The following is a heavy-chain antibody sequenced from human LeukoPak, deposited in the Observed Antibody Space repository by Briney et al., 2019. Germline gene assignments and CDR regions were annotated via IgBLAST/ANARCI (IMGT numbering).Heavy chain of an antibody. D-gene: IGHD5-12*01. CDR2: VYYSGST. CDR1: GGSISNYY. CDR3: ARAYIVATTGGWYFDL. J-gene: IGHJ2*01. V-gene: IGHV4-59*12. Sequence: SETLSLTCIVSGGSISNYYWNWIRLPPGKGLEWIGYVYYSGSTNYNPSLKSRVTISVDTSKNQFSLKLSSVTPEDTAVYYCARAYIVATTGGWYFDLWGRGTLVTVSS.